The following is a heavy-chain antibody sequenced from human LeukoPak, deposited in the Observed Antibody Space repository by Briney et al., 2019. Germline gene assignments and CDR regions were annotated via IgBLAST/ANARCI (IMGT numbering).Heavy chain of an antibody. CDR1: GFTFSSYA. Sequence: GRSLRLSCAASGFTFSSYAMHWVRQAPGKGLEWVAVISYDGSNKSYADSVKGRFTISRDNSKNTLYLQMNSLRAEDTAVYYGARGVEAILTYGTIDYWGQGTLVTVSS. CDR3: ARGVEAILTYGTIDY. V-gene: IGHV3-30*04. CDR2: ISYDGSNK. D-gene: IGHD3-3*01. J-gene: IGHJ4*02.